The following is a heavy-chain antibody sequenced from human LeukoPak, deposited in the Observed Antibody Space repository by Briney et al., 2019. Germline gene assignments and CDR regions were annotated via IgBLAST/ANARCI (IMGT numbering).Heavy chain of an antibody. D-gene: IGHD2-2*01. CDR2: MNPNSGRT. J-gene: IGHJ4*02. V-gene: IGHV1-8*03. CDR3: ARTSVPAAPLPFDY. Sequence: GASVKVSCKASGYTFTSYDINWVRQATGQGLEWMGWMNPNSGRTGYAQNFQGRITITRNTSISTAYMELSSLRSEDTAVYYCARTSVPAAPLPFDYWGQGTLVTVSS. CDR1: GYTFTSYD.